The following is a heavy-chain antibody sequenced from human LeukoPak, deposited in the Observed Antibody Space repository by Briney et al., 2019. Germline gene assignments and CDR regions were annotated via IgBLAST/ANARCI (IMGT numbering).Heavy chain of an antibody. CDR2: ISGSGGST. J-gene: IGHJ4*02. V-gene: IGHV3-23*01. CDR3: AKMGGRIVLMVHAIFDY. D-gene: IGHD2-8*01. CDR1: GFAFSSYA. Sequence: GASLRLSCAASGFAFSSYAMSWVRQAPGKGLEWVSAISGSGGSTYYADSVKGRFTISRDNSKNTLYLQMNSLRAEDTAVYYCAKMGGRIVLMVHAIFDYWGQGTLVTVSS.